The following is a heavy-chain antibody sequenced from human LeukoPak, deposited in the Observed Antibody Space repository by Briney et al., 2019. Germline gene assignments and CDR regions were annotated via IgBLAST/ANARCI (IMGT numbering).Heavy chain of an antibody. CDR1: GGSISSSNYY. Sequence: SETLSLTCTVSGGSISSSNYYWGWISQPPGKGLEWVGSISYSGSTFSNPSLESRVTISVDPSKNQFSLKLSSVTAADTAVYYCARGVRGYSYADWGQGTLVTVSS. V-gene: IGHV4-39*01. D-gene: IGHD5-18*01. J-gene: IGHJ4*02. CDR3: ARGVRGYSYAD. CDR2: ISYSGST.